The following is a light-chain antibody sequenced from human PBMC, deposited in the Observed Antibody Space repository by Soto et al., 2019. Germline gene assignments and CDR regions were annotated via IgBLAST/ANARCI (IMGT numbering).Light chain of an antibody. CDR1: QSVSSRY. Sequence: EIVLTQSPGSMCLSPGEGATVSCRASQSVSSRYLAWYQQKPGQAPRLLIYGASSRATGIPDRFSGSGSGTEFTLTISSLEPEDFAVYYCQQRSNWPPITFGQGTQLEIK. CDR3: QQRSNWPPIT. CDR2: GAS. J-gene: IGKJ5*01. V-gene: IGKV3D-20*02.